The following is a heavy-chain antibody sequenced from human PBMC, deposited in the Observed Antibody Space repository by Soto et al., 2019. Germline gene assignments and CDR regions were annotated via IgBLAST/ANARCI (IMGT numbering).Heavy chain of an antibody. Sequence: DVCIRLSWAAAGFTFSGYWMSWLRQAPGKGLEWVPKIKQDGSGRIYVGSVKGRFTISRDNAQNSLYLQMNRLRAEDTAVYFCAKNKREGVDYFHYWGQGT. D-gene: IGHD1-26*01. V-gene: IGHV3-7*03. J-gene: IGHJ4*02. CDR3: AKNKREGVDYFHY. CDR2: IKQDGSGR. CDR1: GFTFSGYW.